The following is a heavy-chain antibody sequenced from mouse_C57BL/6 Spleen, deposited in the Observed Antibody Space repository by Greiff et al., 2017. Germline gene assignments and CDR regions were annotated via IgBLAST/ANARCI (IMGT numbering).Heavy chain of an antibody. CDR2: IDPSDSET. V-gene: IGHV1-52*01. CDR3: ARRGDSSMDY. CDR1: GYTFTSYW. J-gene: IGHJ4*01. Sequence: VQLQQPGAELVRPGSSVKLSCKASGYTFTSYWMHWVKQRPIQGLEWIGNIDPSDSETHYNQKFKDKATLTVDKSSSTAYMQLSSLTSEDSAVYYCARRGDSSMDYWGQGTSVTVSS.